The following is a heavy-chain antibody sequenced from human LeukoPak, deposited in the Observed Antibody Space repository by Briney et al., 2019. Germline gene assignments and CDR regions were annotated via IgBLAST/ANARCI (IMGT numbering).Heavy chain of an antibody. CDR2: INHSGGT. Sequence: SETLSLTCAVYGGSFSDYSWTWIRQPPGKGLEWIGEINHSGGTNHNPSLMSRVIMSVDTSKNQFSLRLSSVTAADTAVYYCARGSYSSSPGDWFDPWGQGTLVTVSS. CDR1: GGSFSDYS. V-gene: IGHV4-34*01. D-gene: IGHD6-6*01. J-gene: IGHJ5*02. CDR3: ARGSYSSSPGDWFDP.